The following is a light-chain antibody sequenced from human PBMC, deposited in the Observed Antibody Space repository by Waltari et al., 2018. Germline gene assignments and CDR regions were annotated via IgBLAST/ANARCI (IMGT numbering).Light chain of an antibody. V-gene: IGKV1-5*03. J-gene: IGKJ4*01. CDR2: KAS. CDR3: QHYSNYPPT. Sequence: DIQMTQSPSTLSASVGDRVTITCRASQSSTRWLAWYQQKPGKAPKRLISKASSLENEVPSRFSGSGYGTEFTLTITSLQPDDSATFYGQHYSNYPPTFGGGTKVEIK. CDR1: QSSTRW.